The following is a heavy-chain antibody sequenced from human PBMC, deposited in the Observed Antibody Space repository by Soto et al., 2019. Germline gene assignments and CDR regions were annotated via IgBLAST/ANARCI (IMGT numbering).Heavy chain of an antibody. V-gene: IGHV4-34*01. D-gene: IGHD5-12*01. CDR2: INHSGST. CDR1: GGSFNGYY. Sequence: QVQLQQWGAGLLKPSETLSLTCAVYGGSFNGYYWSWIRQPPGKGLAWIGEINHSGSTNYNPSLKSRVTNSVDTSKNQLSLKLSSVTAADTAMYYCARGIWLRSSFDSWGQGTLVTVSS. CDR3: ARGIWLRSSFDS. J-gene: IGHJ4*02.